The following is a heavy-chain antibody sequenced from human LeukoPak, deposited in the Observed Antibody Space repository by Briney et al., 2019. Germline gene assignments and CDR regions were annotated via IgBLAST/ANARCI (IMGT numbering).Heavy chain of an antibody. V-gene: IGHV3-23*01. Sequence: GGSLRLSCAASGFTFSNYALTWVRQAPGKGLEWVSSISGVNTHYADSVKGRLSISRDNYKNTLYLQMSSLRAEDTAVYYCATDPNGNYVGAFDFQRWGQGTLVTVSS. CDR1: GFTFSNYA. J-gene: IGHJ1*01. CDR3: ATDPNGNYVGAFDFQR. CDR2: ISGVNT. D-gene: IGHD4-17*01.